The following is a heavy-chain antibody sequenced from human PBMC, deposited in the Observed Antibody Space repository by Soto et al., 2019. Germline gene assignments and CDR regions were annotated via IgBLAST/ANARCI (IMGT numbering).Heavy chain of an antibody. V-gene: IGHV4-39*07. Sequence: LETLSLTCTVSGGSISSSSYYWGWIRQPPGKGLEWIGSIYYSGSTYYNPSLKSRVTISVDTSKNQFSLKLSSVTAADTAVYYCARISGYDPSFDYWGQGTLVTVSS. CDR3: ARISGYDPSFDY. CDR1: GGSISSSSYY. D-gene: IGHD5-12*01. CDR2: IYYSGST. J-gene: IGHJ4*02.